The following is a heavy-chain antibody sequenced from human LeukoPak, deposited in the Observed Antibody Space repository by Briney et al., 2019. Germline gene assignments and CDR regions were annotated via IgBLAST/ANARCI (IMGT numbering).Heavy chain of an antibody. D-gene: IGHD6-6*01. Sequence: SETLSLTCTVSGGSISSSSYYWGWIRQPPGKGLEWIGSIYYSGSTYYNPSPKSRVTISVDTSKNQFSLKLSSVTAADTAVYYCATSFEYSSSAANYWGQGTLVTVSS. CDR3: ATSFEYSSSAANY. J-gene: IGHJ4*02. V-gene: IGHV4-39*01. CDR2: IYYSGST. CDR1: GGSISSSSYY.